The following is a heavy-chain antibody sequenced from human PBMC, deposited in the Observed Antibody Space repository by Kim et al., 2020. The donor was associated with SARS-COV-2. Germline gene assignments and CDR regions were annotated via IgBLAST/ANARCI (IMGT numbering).Heavy chain of an antibody. Sequence: SETLSLTCAVYGGSFSGYYWSWIRQPPGKGLEWIGEINHSGSTNYNPSLKSRVTISVDTSKNQFSLKLSSVTAADTAVYYCARAGGTREGSWYGNWFDPWGQGTLVTVSS. D-gene: IGHD6-13*01. J-gene: IGHJ5*02. V-gene: IGHV4-34*01. CDR1: GGSFSGYY. CDR3: ARAGGTREGSWYGNWFDP. CDR2: INHSGST.